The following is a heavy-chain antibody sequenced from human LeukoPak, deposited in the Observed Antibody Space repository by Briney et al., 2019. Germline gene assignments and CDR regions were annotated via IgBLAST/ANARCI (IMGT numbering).Heavy chain of an antibody. Sequence: GGSLRLSCAASGFTFDGYGIGWVRQAPGKGLEWVSGISGSGGRTYYADSVKGRFTISRDNSKNTLFLQLNSLGVEDTATYYCAIPTCSGSGYCSTSDPFHTWGQGTMVTVSS. D-gene: IGHD2-2*03. J-gene: IGHJ3*02. V-gene: IGHV3-23*01. CDR3: AIPTCSGSGYCSTSDPFHT. CDR2: ISGSGGRT. CDR1: GFTFDGYG.